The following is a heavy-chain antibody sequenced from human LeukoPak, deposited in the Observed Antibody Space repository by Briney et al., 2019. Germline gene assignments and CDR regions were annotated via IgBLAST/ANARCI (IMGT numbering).Heavy chain of an antibody. CDR3: ARVDLERWEFDY. V-gene: IGHV4-39*07. J-gene: IGHJ4*02. D-gene: IGHD5-24*01. CDR2: IYHSGST. CDR1: GGSISSSSYY. Sequence: SETLSLTCTVSGGSISSSSYYWGWIRQPPGKGLEWIGSIYHSGSTYYNPSLKSRVTISVDTSKNQFSLKLSSVTAADTAVYYCARVDLERWEFDYWGQGTLVTVSS.